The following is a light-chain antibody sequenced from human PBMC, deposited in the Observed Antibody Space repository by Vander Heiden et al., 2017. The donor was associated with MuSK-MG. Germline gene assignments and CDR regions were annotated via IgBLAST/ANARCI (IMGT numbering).Light chain of an antibody. Sequence: DIQMTQSPSSLSASVGDRVTITCQATKDISNYLNWYQQKPGKAPKLLIYDASNLETGVPSRFSGSGSGTDFTFTISSLQPEDIATYYCKQYDNLPITFGQGTRLEIK. CDR2: DAS. CDR3: KQYDNLPIT. CDR1: KDISNY. J-gene: IGKJ5*01. V-gene: IGKV1-33*01.